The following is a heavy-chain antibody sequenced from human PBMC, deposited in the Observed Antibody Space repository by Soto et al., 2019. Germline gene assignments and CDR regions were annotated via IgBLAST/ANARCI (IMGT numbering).Heavy chain of an antibody. CDR2: ISEDGNTK. J-gene: IGHJ4*02. D-gene: IGHD6-13*01. CDR3: AKSSVWYPYFDS. Sequence: GGSLRLSCAASGFTFSRFDMHWVRQAPGKGLEWVAVISEDGNTKYYADSVKGRFTISRDKSSNTLFLQMNSLRAEDTAIYYCAKSSVWYPYFDSWGQGTLVTVSS. V-gene: IGHV3-30*18. CDR1: GFTFSRFD.